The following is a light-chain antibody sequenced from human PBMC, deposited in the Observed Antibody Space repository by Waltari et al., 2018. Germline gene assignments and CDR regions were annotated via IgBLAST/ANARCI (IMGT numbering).Light chain of an antibody. CDR2: AAS. J-gene: IGKJ1*01. CDR1: QGISSY. Sequence: AIRMTQSPSSLSASTGDRVTITCRASQGISSYLAWYQQKPGKAHKLLIYAASTLQSGVPSRFSGSGSGTDFTLAISCLQSEDFATFYCQQYYGYPPTFGQGTKVEIK. V-gene: IGKV1-8*01. CDR3: QQYYGYPPT.